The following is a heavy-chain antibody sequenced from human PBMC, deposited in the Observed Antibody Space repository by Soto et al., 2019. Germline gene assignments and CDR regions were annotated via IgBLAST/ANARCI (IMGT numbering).Heavy chain of an antibody. CDR3: AKQGRRVRKEYSSGWYFDY. Sequence: PGGSLRLSCAASGFTFSSYGMHWVRQAPGKGLEWVAVISYDGSNKYYADSVKGRFTISRDNSKNTLYLQMNSLRAEDTAVYYCAKQGRRVRKEYSSGWYFDYWGQGTLVTVSS. J-gene: IGHJ4*02. CDR2: ISYDGSNK. D-gene: IGHD6-19*01. V-gene: IGHV3-30*18. CDR1: GFTFSSYG.